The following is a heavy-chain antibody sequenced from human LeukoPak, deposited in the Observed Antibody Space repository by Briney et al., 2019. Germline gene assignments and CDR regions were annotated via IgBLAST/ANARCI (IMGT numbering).Heavy chain of an antibody. CDR2: INPNSGGT. Sequence: APVKVSCKSSGYTFTGYYMHWVGQAPGQGLEWMGWINPNSGGTNYAQKFQGRVTMTRDTSISTAYMELSRLRSDDTAVYYCARCGSGGSCYSFAWFDPWGQGTLVTVSS. CDR3: ARCGSGGSCYSFAWFDP. D-gene: IGHD2-15*01. CDR1: GYTFTGYY. V-gene: IGHV1-2*02. J-gene: IGHJ5*02.